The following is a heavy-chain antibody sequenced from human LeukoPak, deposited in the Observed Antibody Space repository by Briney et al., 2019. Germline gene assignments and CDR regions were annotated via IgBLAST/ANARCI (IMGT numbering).Heavy chain of an antibody. D-gene: IGHD2-8*02. Sequence: QPGRSLRLSCAASGFTFSSYGMHWVRQAPGKGLDWVAVISYDGSNKYYADSVKGRFTISRDNSKNTLYLQMNSLRAEDTAVYYCATDLHYVSWLLDYWGQGTLVTVSS. CDR1: GFTFSSYG. J-gene: IGHJ4*02. CDR3: ATDLHYVSWLLDY. V-gene: IGHV3-30*03. CDR2: ISYDGSNK.